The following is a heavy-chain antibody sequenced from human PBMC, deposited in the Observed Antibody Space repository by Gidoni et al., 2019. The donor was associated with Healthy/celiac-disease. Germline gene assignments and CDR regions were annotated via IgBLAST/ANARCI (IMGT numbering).Heavy chain of an antibody. CDR3: AREWWYSSSSERDY. V-gene: IGHV3-48*03. Sequence: EVQLVTSGGGLVQPGVSMRLSCAASGLTFSSYEMNWVSYISSSGSTIYYADSVKGRFTISRDNAKNSLYLQMNSLRAEETAVYYCAREWWYSSSSERDYWGQGTLVTVSS. D-gene: IGHD6-6*01. CDR1: GLTFSSYE. CDR2: ISSSGSTI. J-gene: IGHJ4*02.